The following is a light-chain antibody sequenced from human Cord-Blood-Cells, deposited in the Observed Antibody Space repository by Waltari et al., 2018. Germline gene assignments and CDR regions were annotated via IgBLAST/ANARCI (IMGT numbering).Light chain of an antibody. CDR2: DAS. Sequence: EIVFTQSPATLSLSPAERATLSCRASQSVSSYLAWYQQKPGQAPRLLNYDASNRATGIPARFSGSGSGTDFTLTISSLEPEDFAVYYCQQRSNWPTWTFGQGTKVEIK. CDR1: QSVSSY. CDR3: QQRSNWPTWT. V-gene: IGKV3-11*01. J-gene: IGKJ1*01.